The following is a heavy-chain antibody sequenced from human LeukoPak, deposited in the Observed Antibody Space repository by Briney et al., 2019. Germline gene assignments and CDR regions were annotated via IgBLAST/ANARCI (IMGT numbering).Heavy chain of an antibody. Sequence: GGSLRLSCAASGFTFSSYAMSWVRQAPGKGLEWVSAISGSGGSTYYADSVKGRFTISRDNSKNTLYLQMNSLRAEDTAVYYCAKGIARITIFGVVIHGFDYWGQGTLVTVSS. CDR2: ISGSGGST. CDR3: AKGIARITIFGVVIHGFDY. CDR1: GFTFSSYA. D-gene: IGHD3-3*01. V-gene: IGHV3-23*01. J-gene: IGHJ4*02.